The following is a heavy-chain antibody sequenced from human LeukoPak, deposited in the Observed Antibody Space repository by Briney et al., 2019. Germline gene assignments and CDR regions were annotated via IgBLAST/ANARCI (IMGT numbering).Heavy chain of an antibody. CDR3: TTPWAPRWDY. CDR1: GITFSNAW. Sequence: GGPLRLSCAGSGITFSNAWMSWVRQAPGKGLEWVGRIKSKTNGGTTDYGAPVKGRFTISRDDSKNTLDLQMNSLKTEDTGVYYCTTPWAPRWDYWGQGTLVTVSS. CDR2: IKSKTNGGTT. V-gene: IGHV3-15*01. D-gene: IGHD5-24*01. J-gene: IGHJ4*02.